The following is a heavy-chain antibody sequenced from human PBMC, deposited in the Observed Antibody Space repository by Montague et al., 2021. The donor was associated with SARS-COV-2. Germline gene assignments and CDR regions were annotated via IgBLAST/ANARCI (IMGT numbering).Heavy chain of an antibody. CDR2: IYYTEST. D-gene: IGHD3-3*01. CDR3: ARGYYDLLNGYYGFDS. Sequence: SETLSLTCTVSGGSLTNYYWCWIWLPPGKGLERIGYIYYTESTTYNPSPASRVTMSVDTSKNQFSLKLTSVTAADTAVYYCARGYYDLLNGYYGFDSWGQGTLLTVSS. V-gene: IGHV4-59*01. CDR1: GGSLTNYY. J-gene: IGHJ4*02.